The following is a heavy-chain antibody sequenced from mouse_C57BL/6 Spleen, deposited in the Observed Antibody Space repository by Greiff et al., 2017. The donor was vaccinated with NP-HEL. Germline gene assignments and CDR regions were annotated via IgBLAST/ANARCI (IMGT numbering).Heavy chain of an antibody. Sequence: QVQLQQPGAELVKPGASVKMSCKASGYTFTSYWITWVKQRPGQGLAWIGDIYPGSGSTNYNEKFKSKATLTVDTSSSTAYRQLSSLTSEDSAVYYCARRGYYDYDNWYFDVWGTGTTVTVSS. V-gene: IGHV1-55*01. CDR1: GYTFTSYW. CDR3: ARRGYYDYDNWYFDV. J-gene: IGHJ1*03. D-gene: IGHD2-4*01. CDR2: IYPGSGST.